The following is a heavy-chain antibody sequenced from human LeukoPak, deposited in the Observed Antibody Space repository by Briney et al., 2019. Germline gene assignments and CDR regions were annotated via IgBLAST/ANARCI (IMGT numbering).Heavy chain of an antibody. D-gene: IGHD6-6*01. Sequence: TGGSLRLSCAASGFTVSDTSMSWVRQAPGKGLEWVSVMYAGGSTYYGDSVKGRFIISRDNSDNTLYLQMNSLKVEDTAVYYCAKEGRASSRHFFYYLEVWGKGTTVTVSS. CDR1: GFTVSDTS. V-gene: IGHV3-53*01. CDR3: AKEGRASSRHFFYYLEV. J-gene: IGHJ6*03. CDR2: MYAGGST.